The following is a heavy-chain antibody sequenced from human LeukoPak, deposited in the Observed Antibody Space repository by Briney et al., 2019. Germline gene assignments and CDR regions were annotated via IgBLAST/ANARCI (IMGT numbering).Heavy chain of an antibody. D-gene: IGHD2-2*01. J-gene: IGHJ4*02. V-gene: IGHV4-39*01. Sequence: SETLSLTCTVSGGSISSSSFFWAWIRQPPGKGLEWIGTVSYSGTTYYRPSLKSRVPISVDTSKNQFSLRLTSVTAADTALYYCAKLTCSSTFCPLDYWGQGTLVTVSS. CDR3: AKLTCSSTFCPLDY. CDR2: VSYSGTT. CDR1: GGSISSSSFF.